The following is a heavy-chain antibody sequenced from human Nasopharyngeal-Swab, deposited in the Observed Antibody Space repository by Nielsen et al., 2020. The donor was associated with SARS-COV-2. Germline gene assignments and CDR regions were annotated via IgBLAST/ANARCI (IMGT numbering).Heavy chain of an antibody. D-gene: IGHD7-27*01. CDR1: GDSVSSNSAA. J-gene: IGHJ3*02. Sequence: SETLSLTCAISGDSVSSNSAAWNWIRQSPSRGLEWLGKTYYRSKWYNDYAVSVKSRITINPDTSKNQFSLQLNSVTPEDTAVYYCARVHWDLGAFDIWGQGTMVTVSS. CDR2: TYYRSKWYN. V-gene: IGHV6-1*01. CDR3: ARVHWDLGAFDI.